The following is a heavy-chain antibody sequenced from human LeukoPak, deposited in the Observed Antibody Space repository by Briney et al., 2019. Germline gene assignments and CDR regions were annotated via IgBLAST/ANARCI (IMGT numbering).Heavy chain of an antibody. CDR3: ARPQYSTSWYEGIDY. D-gene: IGHD6-13*01. CDR1: GFTFSSYP. V-gene: IGHV3-30-3*01. J-gene: IGHJ4*02. CDR2: ISYDGSNT. Sequence: PGRSLRLSCAASGFTFSSYPMHWVRQAPGKGLEWVALISYDGSNTYYAGSVKGRFTISRDNSKNALYLQMNSLRTEDTAVYYCARPQYSTSWYEGIDYWGQGNLVTVSS.